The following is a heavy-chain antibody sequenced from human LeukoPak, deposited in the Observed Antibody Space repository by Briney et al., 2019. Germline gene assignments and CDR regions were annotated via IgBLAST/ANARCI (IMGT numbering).Heavy chain of an antibody. V-gene: IGHV4-59*08. Sequence: SETLSLTCTVSGGSMSPFYWSWIRQSPGKGLEWIGSIYYSGGTNYNPSLKSRVTISVDASKNQFSLELSSVTAADTAVYYCAVNSTKHTFDIWGQGTMVTVSS. J-gene: IGHJ3*02. CDR2: IYYSGGT. D-gene: IGHD1-1*01. CDR1: GGSMSPFY. CDR3: AVNSTKHTFDI.